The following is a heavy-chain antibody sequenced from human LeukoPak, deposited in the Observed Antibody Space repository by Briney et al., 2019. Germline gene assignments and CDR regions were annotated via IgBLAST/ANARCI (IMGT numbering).Heavy chain of an antibody. CDR2: ISSSGTTV. CDR3: ARALPIDY. V-gene: IGHV3-48*03. J-gene: IGHJ4*02. CDR1: GFTFSSYA. Sequence: GGSLRLSCAASGFTFSSYALNWVRQAPGKGLEWLSYISSSGTTVYCADSVKGRFTISRDNADNSLYLQMNSLRAEDTAVYYCARALPIDYWGQGTLVIVSP.